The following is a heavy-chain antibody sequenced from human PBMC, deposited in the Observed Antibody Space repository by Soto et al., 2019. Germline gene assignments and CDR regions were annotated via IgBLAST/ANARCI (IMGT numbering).Heavy chain of an antibody. CDR2: IIAYNGKK. CDR3: ARGDYDFWSGYSRGEYYYYYMDV. V-gene: IGHV1-18*01. Sequence: ASVKVSCKASGGTFSNYAINWVRQAPGQGLEWMGVIIAYNGKKNYAQKLQGRVTMTTDTSTSTAFMELRSLRSDDTAVYYCARGDYDFWSGYSRGEYYYYYMDVWGKGTTVTVSS. D-gene: IGHD3-3*01. CDR1: GGTFSNYA. J-gene: IGHJ6*03.